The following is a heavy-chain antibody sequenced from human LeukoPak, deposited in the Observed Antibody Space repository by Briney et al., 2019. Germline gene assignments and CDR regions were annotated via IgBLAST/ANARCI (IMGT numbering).Heavy chain of an antibody. D-gene: IGHD1-26*01. CDR3: ARDRLPLILPEIVGATEVIGFDI. CDR2: ITSSGSTT. Sequence: GGSLRLSCAASGFTFSDYYMSWIRQAPGKGLEWVSYITSSGSTTYYADSVKGRFTISRDNAKNSLYLQMNSLRAEDTAVYYCARDRLPLILPEIVGATEVIGFDIWSQGTMVTVSS. CDR1: GFTFSDYY. J-gene: IGHJ3*02. V-gene: IGHV3-11*01.